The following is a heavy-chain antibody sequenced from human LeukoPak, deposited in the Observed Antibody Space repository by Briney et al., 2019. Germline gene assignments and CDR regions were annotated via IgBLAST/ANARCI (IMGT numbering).Heavy chain of an antibody. D-gene: IGHD6-19*01. CDR1: GFTFRSYA. CDR3: ARGAGWNFYEY. V-gene: IGHV3-23*01. CDR2: VTGGGGTT. J-gene: IGHJ4*01. Sequence: GGSLRLSCAASGFTFRSYAMSWVRQAPGKGLEWVSTVTGGGGTTYYADSVQGRFTIPRDNSKNTVDLQMSSLRPEDTAVYYCARGAGWNFYEYWGHGTLVTVSS.